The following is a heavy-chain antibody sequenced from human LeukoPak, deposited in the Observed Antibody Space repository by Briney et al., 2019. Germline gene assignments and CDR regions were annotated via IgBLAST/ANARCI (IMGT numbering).Heavy chain of an antibody. Sequence: GGSLRLSCAASGFTFSSYSMNWVRQAPGKGLEWVAFIRYDGSNKYYADSVKGRFTISRDNSKNTLYLQMNSLRAEDTAVYYCAKDGNSITMIVVPSGDYWGQGTLVTVSS. CDR3: AKDGNSITMIVVPSGDY. CDR2: IRYDGSNK. V-gene: IGHV3-30*02. J-gene: IGHJ4*02. D-gene: IGHD3-22*01. CDR1: GFTFSSYS.